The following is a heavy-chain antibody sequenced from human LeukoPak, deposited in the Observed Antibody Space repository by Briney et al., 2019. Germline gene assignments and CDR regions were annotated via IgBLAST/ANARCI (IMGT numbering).Heavy chain of an antibody. CDR2: IIPIFGIA. V-gene: IGHV1-69*04. J-gene: IGHJ6*02. Sequence: SVKVSCKASGGTFSSYAISWVRQAPGQGLEWMGRIIPIFGIANYAQKFQGRVTITADKSTSTAYMELSSLRSEDTAVYYCASIQDIVVVPAATDSYYAMDVWGQGTTVTVSS. CDR3: ASIQDIVVVPAATDSYYAMDV. CDR1: GGTFSSYA. D-gene: IGHD2-2*01.